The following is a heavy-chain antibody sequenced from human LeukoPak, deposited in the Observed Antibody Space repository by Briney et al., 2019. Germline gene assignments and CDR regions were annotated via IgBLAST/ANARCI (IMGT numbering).Heavy chain of an antibody. CDR3: ARIQLYHGDFDS. D-gene: IGHD1-1*01. CDR1: GFTLSNYW. V-gene: IGHV3-7*01. CDR2: IKDDGSAK. J-gene: IGHJ4*02. Sequence: GGSLRLSCAASGFTLSNYWMTWVRQAPGKGLEWVASIKDDGSAKYYDDSVQGRFSISRGDAKNSLYLQMNSLTFGDTAVYYCARIQLYHGDFDSWGQGTLVTVPS.